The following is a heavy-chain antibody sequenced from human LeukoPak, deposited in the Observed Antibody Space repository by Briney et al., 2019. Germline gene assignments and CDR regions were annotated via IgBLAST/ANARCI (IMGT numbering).Heavy chain of an antibody. CDR3: ARRGYGDYYYYMDV. CDR2: ISGTGGST. Sequence: GGSLRLSCAASGFTFSNYAMSWVRQAPGKGLEWVSSISGTGGSTDYADSVKGRFTISRDNSKNTLYLQMNSLRAEDTAVYYCARRGYGDYYYYMDVWGKGTTVTVSS. J-gene: IGHJ6*03. CDR1: GFTFSNYA. V-gene: IGHV3-23*01. D-gene: IGHD4-17*01.